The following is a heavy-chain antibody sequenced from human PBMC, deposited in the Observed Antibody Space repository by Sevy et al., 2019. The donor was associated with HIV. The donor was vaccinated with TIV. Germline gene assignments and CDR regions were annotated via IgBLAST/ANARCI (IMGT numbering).Heavy chain of an antibody. CDR3: ARAVVVVAATDY. CDR2: ISYDGSNK. D-gene: IGHD2-15*01. CDR1: GFTFSSYA. J-gene: IGHJ4*02. V-gene: IGHV3-30-3*01. Sequence: GGSLRLSCAASGFTFSSYAMHWVRQAPGKGLEWVAVISYDGSNKYYADSVKGRFTISRDNSKNTLYLQMNSLRAEDTAVYYCARAVVVVAATDYWGQGTLVTVSS.